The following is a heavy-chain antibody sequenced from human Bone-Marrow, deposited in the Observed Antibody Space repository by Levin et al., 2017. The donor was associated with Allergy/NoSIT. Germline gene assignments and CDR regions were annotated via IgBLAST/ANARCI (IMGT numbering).Heavy chain of an antibody. D-gene: IGHD3-10*01. CDR3: ARDPDSDYGSGSYYNPVYYGMDG. J-gene: IGHJ6*02. Sequence: GGSLRLSCAASGFTFSSYWMSWVRQAPGKGLEWVANIKQDGSEKYYVDSVKGRFTISRDNAKNSLYLQMNSLRAEDTAVYYCARDPDSDYGSGSYYNPVYYGMDGWGQGTTVTVSS. CDR1: GFTFSSYW. CDR2: IKQDGSEK. V-gene: IGHV3-7*01.